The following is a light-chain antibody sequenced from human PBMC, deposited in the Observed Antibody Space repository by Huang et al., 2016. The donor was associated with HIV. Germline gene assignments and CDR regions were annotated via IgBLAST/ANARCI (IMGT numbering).Light chain of an antibody. CDR2: GAS. J-gene: IGKJ1*01. Sequence: EIVLTHSPATRSVSPGERATLSCRASQSINSNVAWYQQKYGQAPRLLISGASTRASGIPDRFSGSGARTECTLTSSSLQSEDCAVYYGQQDYHWPQTFGQGTKGEIK. CDR1: QSINSN. CDR3: QQDYHWPQT. V-gene: IGKV3-15*01.